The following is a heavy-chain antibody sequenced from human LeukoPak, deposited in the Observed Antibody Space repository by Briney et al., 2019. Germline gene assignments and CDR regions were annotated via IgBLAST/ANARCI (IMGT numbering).Heavy chain of an antibody. CDR1: GGTFSSYA. CDR3: ARVFDSGSQAYFYYMDV. J-gene: IGHJ6*03. Sequence: SVKVSCKASGGTFSSYAISWVRQAPGQGLEWMGGIIPIFGTANYAQKFQGRVTVTADQSTSTAYMELSSLRSEDTAVYYCARVFDSGSQAYFYYMDVWGKGTTVTISS. D-gene: IGHD3-10*01. CDR2: IIPIFGTA. V-gene: IGHV1-69*13.